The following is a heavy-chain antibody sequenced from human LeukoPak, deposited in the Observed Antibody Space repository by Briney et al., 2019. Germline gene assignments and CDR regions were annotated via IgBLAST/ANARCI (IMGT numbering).Heavy chain of an antibody. CDR3: ARVRGSSSWRYYMDV. V-gene: IGHV4-34*01. J-gene: IGHJ6*03. CDR1: GGSFSGYY. CDR2: INHSGST. D-gene: IGHD6-13*01. Sequence: SETLSLTCAVYGGSFSGYYWSWIRQPPGKGLELIGEINHSGSTNYNPSLKSRVTISVDTSKNQFSLKLSSVTAADTAVYYCARVRGSSSWRYYMDVWGKGTTVTVSS.